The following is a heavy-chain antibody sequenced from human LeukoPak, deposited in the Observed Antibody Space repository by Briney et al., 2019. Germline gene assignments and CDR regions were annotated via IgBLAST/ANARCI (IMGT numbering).Heavy chain of an antibody. V-gene: IGHV4-39*01. D-gene: IGHD3-22*01. CDR2: IYYSGSI. J-gene: IGHJ4*02. CDR3: ARQITMIVVDY. Sequence: SETLSLTCTVSGGSISSSSYYWGWIRQPPGKGLEWIGSIYYSGSIYYNPSLKSRVTISVDTSKNQFSLKLSSVTAADTAVYYCARQITMIVVDYWGQGTLVTVSS. CDR1: GGSISSSSYY.